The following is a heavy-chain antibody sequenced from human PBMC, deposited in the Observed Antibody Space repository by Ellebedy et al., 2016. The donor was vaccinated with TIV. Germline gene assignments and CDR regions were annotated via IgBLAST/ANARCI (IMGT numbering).Heavy chain of an antibody. CDR3: AGFCTITSCYRGNWFNP. D-gene: IGHD2-2*01. V-gene: IGHV3-23*01. CDR1: GFTFSSYA. Sequence: GGSLRLSXAASGFTFSSYAMTWVRQAPGKGLEWVSGISGSNNSTYYADSVKGRFTISRDNSKSTVSLQLNSLRADDTAVYYCAGFCTITSCYRGNWFNPWGQGTLVTVSS. J-gene: IGHJ5*02. CDR2: ISGSNNST.